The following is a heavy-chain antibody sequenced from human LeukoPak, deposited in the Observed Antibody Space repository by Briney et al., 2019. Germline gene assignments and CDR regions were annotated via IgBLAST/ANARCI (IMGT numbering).Heavy chain of an antibody. V-gene: IGHV4-59*01. CDR3: ARNLRFLEWARAFDI. CDR1: GGSISSYY. D-gene: IGHD3-3*01. J-gene: IGHJ3*02. Sequence: SETLSLTCTVSGGSISSYYWSWIRQPPGKGLEWIGYIYYSGSTNYNPSLKSRVTISVDTSKNQFSLKLSSVTAADTAVYYCARNLRFLEWARAFDIWGQGTMVTVSS. CDR2: IYYSGST.